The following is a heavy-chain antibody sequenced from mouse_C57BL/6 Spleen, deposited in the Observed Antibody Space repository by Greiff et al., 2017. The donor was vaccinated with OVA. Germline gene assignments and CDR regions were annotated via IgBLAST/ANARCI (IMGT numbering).Heavy chain of an antibody. CDR1: GFTFSSYA. Sequence: EVQGVESGEGLVKPGGSLKLSCAASGFTFSSYAMSWVRQTPEKRLEWVAYISSGGDYIYYADTVKGRFTISRDNARNTLYLQMSSLKSEDTAMYYCTRDGGSSLYYAMDYWGQGTSVTVSS. V-gene: IGHV5-9-1*02. CDR3: TRDGGSSLYYAMDY. D-gene: IGHD1-1*01. J-gene: IGHJ4*01. CDR2: ISSGGDYI.